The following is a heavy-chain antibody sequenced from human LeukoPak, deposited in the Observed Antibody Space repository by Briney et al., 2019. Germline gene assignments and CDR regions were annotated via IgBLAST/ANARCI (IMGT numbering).Heavy chain of an antibody. J-gene: IGHJ4*02. CDR1: GFTFSSYS. D-gene: IGHD3-22*01. CDR2: INTGSSTI. CDR3: ARALWCYDSSGYAIGVYFAS. V-gene: IGHV3-48*01. Sequence: GGSLSLFSAASGFTFSSYSMNWVRQAPGKGLEWVSYINTGSSTIYYADSVKGRFTISRDNAKNSLYLQMNSLRAEDTAVYYCARALWCYDSSGYAIGVYFASRSQGTLVTVSS.